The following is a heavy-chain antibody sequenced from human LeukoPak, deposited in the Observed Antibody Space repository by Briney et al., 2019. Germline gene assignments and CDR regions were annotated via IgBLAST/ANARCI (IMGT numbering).Heavy chain of an antibody. V-gene: IGHV3-74*01. Sequence: GGSLRLSCVASGFTFSNYWMQWVRQVPGKGLVWVSRLNGDGTNIIYADSVKGRFTISRDNAEDTLYLQMNSLRAEDTALYYCARSQSGVFDVWGQGTMVTVSS. D-gene: IGHD2-8*01. CDR1: GFTFSNYW. CDR2: LNGDGTNI. CDR3: ARSQSGVFDV. J-gene: IGHJ3*01.